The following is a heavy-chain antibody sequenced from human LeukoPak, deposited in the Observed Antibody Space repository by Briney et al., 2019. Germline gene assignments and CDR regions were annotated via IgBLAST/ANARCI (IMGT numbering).Heavy chain of an antibody. Sequence: SETLSLTCTVSGGSFNCSWIRQPAGKGLEWIGLLYSSKNIDYNPSLNSRVTISLDTSKNQFSLNLSSVTAADTAAYYCARTYSSGWYRYFDYWGQGTLVTVSS. CDR3: ARTYSSGWYRYFDY. CDR1: GGSFN. V-gene: IGHV4-4*07. D-gene: IGHD6-19*01. CDR2: LYSSKNI. J-gene: IGHJ4*02.